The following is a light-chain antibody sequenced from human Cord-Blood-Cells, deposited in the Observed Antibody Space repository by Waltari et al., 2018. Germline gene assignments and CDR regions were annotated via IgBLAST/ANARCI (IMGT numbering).Light chain of an antibody. J-gene: IGKJ2*01. CDR3: QQYGSSPQT. Sequence: IVLTQSPGTLSLSLGERATLSCRASQSVSSSYLAWYQQKPAQAPRLLFYGVSSRATGIPDRFSGSGSGTDFTLTISRLGPEDVAVYYCQQYGSSPQTFGQGTKLEIK. CDR1: QSVSSSY. CDR2: GVS. V-gene: IGKV3-20*01.